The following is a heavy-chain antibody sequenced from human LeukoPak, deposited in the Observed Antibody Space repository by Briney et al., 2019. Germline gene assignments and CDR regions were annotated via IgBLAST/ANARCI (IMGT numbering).Heavy chain of an antibody. Sequence: KPGGSLRLSCAASGFTFSSYSMNWVRQAPGQGLERVSSISNFNTYMYYADSVKGRFTISRDNAKNSLYLQMSSLRDEDTAVYYCVSSNSQGGDWGQGTLVTVSS. J-gene: IGHJ4*02. CDR1: GFTFSSYS. CDR2: ISNFNTYM. D-gene: IGHD4-11*01. CDR3: VSSNSQGGD. V-gene: IGHV3-21*01.